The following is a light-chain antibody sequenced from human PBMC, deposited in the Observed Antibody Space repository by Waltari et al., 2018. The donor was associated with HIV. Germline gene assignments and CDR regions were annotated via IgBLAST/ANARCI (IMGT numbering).Light chain of an antibody. J-gene: IGLJ2*01. Sequence: SVLTQPPPASGTPGQKVTIPCSGSTSNIGSNDVFWYPHLPGAAPKLLIHRNNQRPSGVPDRFSGSTSGTSASLAISGLRSEDEADYYCVAWDDSLRGVLFGGGTKVAVL. CDR1: TSNIGSND. CDR3: VAWDDSLRGVL. V-gene: IGLV1-47*01. CDR2: RNN.